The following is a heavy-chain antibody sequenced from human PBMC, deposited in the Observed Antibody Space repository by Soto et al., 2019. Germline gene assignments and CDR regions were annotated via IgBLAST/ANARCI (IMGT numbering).Heavy chain of an antibody. Sequence: GGSLRLSCAASGFTFSSYEMNWVRQAPGKGLEWVSYISSSGSYIYYADSVKGRFTISRDNAKNSLYLQMNSLRAEDTAVYYCASERPAARRAGMDVWGQGATVT. V-gene: IGHV3-21*05. D-gene: IGHD6-6*01. CDR2: ISSSGSYI. J-gene: IGHJ6*02. CDR3: ASERPAARRAGMDV. CDR1: GFTFSSYE.